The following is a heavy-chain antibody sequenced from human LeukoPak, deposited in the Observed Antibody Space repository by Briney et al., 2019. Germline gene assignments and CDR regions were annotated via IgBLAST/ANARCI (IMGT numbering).Heavy chain of an antibody. CDR1: GFTFSSYE. D-gene: IGHD2-21*02. Sequence: GGSLRLSCAAPGFTFSSYEMNWVRQAPGKGLEWVSYISSSGSTIYYAGSVKGRFTISRDNAKNSLYLQMNSLRAEDTAVYYCARVTVVTRYFDYWGQGTLVTVSS. J-gene: IGHJ4*02. V-gene: IGHV3-48*03. CDR3: ARVTVVTRYFDY. CDR2: ISSSGSTI.